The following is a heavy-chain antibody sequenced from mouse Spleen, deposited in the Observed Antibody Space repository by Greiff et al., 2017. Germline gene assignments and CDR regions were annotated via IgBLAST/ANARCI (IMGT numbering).Heavy chain of an antibody. Sequence: EVQVVESGAELVRPGASVKLSCTASGFNIKDTYMHWVKQRPEQGLEWIGRIDPANGNTKYDPKFQGKATITADTSSNTAYLQLSSLTSEDTAVYYCASGDYDGYFDVWGAGTTVTVSS. CDR1: GFNIKDTY. CDR2: IDPANGNT. V-gene: IGHV14-3*02. J-gene: IGHJ1*01. CDR3: ASGDYDGYFDV. D-gene: IGHD2-4*01.